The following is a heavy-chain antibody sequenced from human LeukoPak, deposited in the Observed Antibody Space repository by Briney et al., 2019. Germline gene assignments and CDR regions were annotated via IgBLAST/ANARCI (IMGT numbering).Heavy chain of an antibody. CDR1: GFSFSDYN. D-gene: IGHD4-11*01. J-gene: IGHJ4*02. V-gene: IGHV3-21*01. Sequence: GESLRLSCVTSGFSFSDYNMNWVRQAPGWGVEWVSSITSTSRDKSYADSVRGRFTISRDNAKNSLFLQMDTLGAEDTAVYYCARDLSNYFLHYIDFWGQGTLVTVSS. CDR2: ITSTSRDK. CDR3: ARDLSNYFLHYIDF.